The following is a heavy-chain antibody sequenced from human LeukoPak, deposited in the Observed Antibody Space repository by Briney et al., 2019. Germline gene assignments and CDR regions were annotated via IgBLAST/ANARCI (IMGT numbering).Heavy chain of an antibody. CDR1: GFTFNTYS. CDR3: ARENWFKFDY. J-gene: IGHJ4*02. V-gene: IGHV3-48*02. D-gene: IGHD3-10*01. Sequence: GGSLRLSCAASGFTFNTYSMTWVRQAPGKGREWLSYISSSSDAIWYADSVKGRFTVSRDNAKNSLYLHMNSLRDEDTAVYYCARENWFKFDYWGQGSLVTVSS. CDR2: ISSSSDAI.